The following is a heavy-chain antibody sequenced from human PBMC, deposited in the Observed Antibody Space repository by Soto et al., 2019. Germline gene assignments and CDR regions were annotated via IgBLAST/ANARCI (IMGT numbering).Heavy chain of an antibody. CDR2: ISSSSSTV. CDR3: ASSFYSRYYRHY. D-gene: IGHD3-10*01. V-gene: IGHV3-48*02. Sequence: MRLSCAASGFTFSTYSMNWVRQAPGKGLEWVSYISSSSSTVYYAHSVKGRSTISRDNAKNTVYLQMNSLRDEDTAVYYCASSFYSRYYRHYWGQGTLVTVSS. CDR1: GFTFSTYS. J-gene: IGHJ4*02.